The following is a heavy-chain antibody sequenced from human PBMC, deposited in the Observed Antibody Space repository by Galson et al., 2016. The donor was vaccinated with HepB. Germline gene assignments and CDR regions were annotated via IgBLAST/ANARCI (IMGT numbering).Heavy chain of an antibody. J-gene: IGHJ3*02. D-gene: IGHD2-8*01. CDR2: IWSDGSKK. CDR1: GFSFSTYG. V-gene: IGHV3-33*01. Sequence: SLRLSCAASGFSFSTYGMHWVRQAPGKGLEWVAVIWSDGSKKYYGDSVKGRFTISRDNPKNTLFLQMNSLRAEDTAVYYCARESPHGYCTNGLCPSSAFDIWGQGTMVSVSS. CDR3: ARESPHGYCTNGLCPSSAFDI.